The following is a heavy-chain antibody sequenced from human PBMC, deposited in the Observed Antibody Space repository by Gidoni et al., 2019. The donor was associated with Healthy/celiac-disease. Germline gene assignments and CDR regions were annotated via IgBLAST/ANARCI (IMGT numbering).Heavy chain of an antibody. J-gene: IGHJ4*02. CDR2: IIPSFGTA. V-gene: IGHV1-69*01. D-gene: IGHD3-10*01. CDR3: ARSGDNGSGSYSIFDY. CDR1: GGTFSSYA. Sequence: QVQLVQSGAEVKKPGSSVTVSCKASGGTFSSYAIRWVRQAPGQGLEWMGGIIPSFGTANYAQKFQGRVTITADESTSTAYMELSSLRSEDTAVYYCARSGDNGSGSYSIFDYWGQGTLVTVSS.